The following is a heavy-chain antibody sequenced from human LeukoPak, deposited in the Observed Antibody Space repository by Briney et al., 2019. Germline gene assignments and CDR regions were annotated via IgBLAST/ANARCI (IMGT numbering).Heavy chain of an antibody. D-gene: IGHD1-26*01. J-gene: IGHJ3*02. CDR3: ARVVKWELLRGGAFDI. CDR2: IYHSGST. Sequence: SETLSLTCTVSGGSINSYYWSWIRQPPGKGLEWIGEIYHSGSTNYNPSLKSRVTISVDKSKNQFSLKLSSVTAADTAVYYCARVVKWELLRGGAFDIWGQGTMVTVSS. CDR1: GGSINSYY. V-gene: IGHV4-59*12.